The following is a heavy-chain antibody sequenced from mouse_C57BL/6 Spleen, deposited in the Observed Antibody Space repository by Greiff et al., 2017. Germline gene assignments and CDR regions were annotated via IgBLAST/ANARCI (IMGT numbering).Heavy chain of an antibody. CDR1: GYTFTDYY. CDR3: ARGHYGSSMDY. J-gene: IGHJ4*01. Sequence: QLQESGPELVKPGASVKISCKASGYTFTDYYINWVKQRPGQGLEWIGWIYPGSGNTKYNEKFKGKATLAVDTSSSTAYMQLSSLTSEDSAVXFCARGHYGSSMDYWGQGTSVTVSS. D-gene: IGHD1-1*01. V-gene: IGHV1-84*01. CDR2: IYPGSGNT.